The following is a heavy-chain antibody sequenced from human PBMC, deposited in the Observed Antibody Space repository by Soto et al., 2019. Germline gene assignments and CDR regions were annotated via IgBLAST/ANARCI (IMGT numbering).Heavy chain of an antibody. V-gene: IGHV3-30*18. J-gene: IGHJ4*02. CDR3: AKVFHTSVY. CDR1: GFTFSSYG. D-gene: IGHD2-2*01. CDR2: ISYDGSNK. Sequence: GGSLRLSCAASGFTFSSYGMHWVRQAPGKGLEWVAVISYDGSNKYYADSVKGRFTISRDNSKNTLYLQMNSLRAEDTAVYYCAKVFHTSVYWGRETLFTVSS.